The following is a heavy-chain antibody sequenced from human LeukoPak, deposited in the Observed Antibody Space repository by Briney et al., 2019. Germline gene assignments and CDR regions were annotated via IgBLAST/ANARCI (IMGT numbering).Heavy chain of an antibody. CDR2: INWNGGST. Sequence: PGGSLRLSCAASGFTFDDYGMSWVRQAPGKGLEWVSGINWNGGSTGYADSVKGRFTISRDNAKNSLYLRMNSLRAGDTALYYCAREGYYDSSGYFNYWGQGTLVTVSS. J-gene: IGHJ4*02. D-gene: IGHD3-22*01. V-gene: IGHV3-20*04. CDR1: GFTFDDYG. CDR3: AREGYYDSSGYFNY.